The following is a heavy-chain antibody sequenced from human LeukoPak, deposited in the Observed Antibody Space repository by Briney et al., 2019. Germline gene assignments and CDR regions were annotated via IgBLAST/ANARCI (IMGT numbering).Heavy chain of an antibody. CDR3: ASHPGYSGYDNDAFDI. Sequence: SETLSLTCAVSDDSFSSHYWTWIRQPPGKGLEWIGYISYIGTTNYNPSLKSRVTISVDTSKNQFSLKLSSVTAADTAVYYCASHPGYSGYDNDAFDIWGQGTMVTVSS. V-gene: IGHV4-59*08. J-gene: IGHJ3*02. D-gene: IGHD5-12*01. CDR2: ISYIGTT. CDR1: DDSFSSHY.